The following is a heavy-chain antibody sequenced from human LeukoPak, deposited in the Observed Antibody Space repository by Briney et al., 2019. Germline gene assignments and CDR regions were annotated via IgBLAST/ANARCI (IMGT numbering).Heavy chain of an antibody. V-gene: IGHV5-51*01. CDR2: IYPGDSDT. D-gene: IGHD3-10*01. J-gene: IGHJ4*02. CDR1: GYTFTSYW. Sequence: ASVKVSRKASGYTFTSYWIGWVRQMPGRGLEWMGIIYPGDSDTRYSPSFQGQVTISADKSISTAYLQWSSLKASDTAMYYCARSVGGSNAYDYWGQGTLVTVSS. CDR3: ARSVGGSNAYDY.